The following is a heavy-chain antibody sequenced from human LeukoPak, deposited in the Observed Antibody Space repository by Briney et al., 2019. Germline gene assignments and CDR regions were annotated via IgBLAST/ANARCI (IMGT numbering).Heavy chain of an antibody. D-gene: IGHD1-26*01. Sequence: GGSLRLSCVASGFPFSTYGMHWVRQAPGRGLEWVAVIWYDGSIKYYADSMKGRFTISRDNSKNTRYLQMNSLRVEDTAVYYCARAVGPFDYWGQGTLVTVSS. CDR3: ARAVGPFDY. CDR1: GFPFSTYG. V-gene: IGHV3-33*01. CDR2: IWYDGSIK. J-gene: IGHJ4*02.